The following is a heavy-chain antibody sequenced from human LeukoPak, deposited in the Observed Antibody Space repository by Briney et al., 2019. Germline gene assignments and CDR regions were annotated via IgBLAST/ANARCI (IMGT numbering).Heavy chain of an antibody. Sequence: ASVKVSCKASGYTFTSYGISWVRQAPGQGLEWMGWINPNSGGTNYAQKFQGRVTMTRDTSISTAYMELSRLRSDDTAVYYCASDMGATGSGPDYYFDYWGQGTLVTVSS. D-gene: IGHD1-26*01. CDR2: INPNSGGT. V-gene: IGHV1-2*02. J-gene: IGHJ4*02. CDR3: ASDMGATGSGPDYYFDY. CDR1: GYTFTSYG.